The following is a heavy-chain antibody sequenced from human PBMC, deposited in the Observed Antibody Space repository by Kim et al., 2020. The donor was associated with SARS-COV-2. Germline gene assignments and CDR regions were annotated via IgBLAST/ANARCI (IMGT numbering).Heavy chain of an antibody. V-gene: IGHV5-10-1*01. J-gene: IGHJ6*02. CDR2: T. CDR3: ARQRGNYSMDV. D-gene: IGHD6-25*01. Sequence: TNYNPSFQGNVTISADKSIPTAYLQWSSLKASDTAMYYCARQRGNYSMDVWGQGTTVTVSS.